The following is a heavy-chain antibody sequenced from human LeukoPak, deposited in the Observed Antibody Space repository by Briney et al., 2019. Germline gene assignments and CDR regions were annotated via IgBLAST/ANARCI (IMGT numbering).Heavy chain of an antibody. V-gene: IGHV3-64*01. CDR3: ARDLSSDQMLYDY. CDR2: IGGNGGGI. Sequence: PGGSLRLSCAAYGFTFSSYAMHWARQAPGKGLEYVSFIGGNGGGIYYANSVKGRFSISRDTSKNCMYIQMGRLRAADMAVYYCARDLSSDQMLYDYWGQGTLVTVSS. CDR1: GFTFSSYA. J-gene: IGHJ4*02. D-gene: IGHD2-2*02.